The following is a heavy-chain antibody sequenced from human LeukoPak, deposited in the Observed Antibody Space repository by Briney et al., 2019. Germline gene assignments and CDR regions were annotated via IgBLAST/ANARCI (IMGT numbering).Heavy chain of an antibody. CDR2: ISAYNGNT. J-gene: IGHJ4*02. CDR3: ARSLSSSGYYYGVDY. D-gene: IGHD3-22*01. CDR1: GYTFTIYG. Sequence: ASVKVSFTASGYTFTIYGISWVRQAPGQGLEWMGWISAYNGNTNYAQKFQGRVTITADESTSTAYMELSSLRSEDTAVYYCARSLSSSGYYYGVDYWGQGTLVTVSS. V-gene: IGHV1-18*01.